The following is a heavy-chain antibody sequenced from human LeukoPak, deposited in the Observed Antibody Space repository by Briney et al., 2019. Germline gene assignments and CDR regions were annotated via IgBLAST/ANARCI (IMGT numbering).Heavy chain of an antibody. J-gene: IGHJ4*02. CDR1: GGSISSYY. V-gene: IGHV4-59*12. CDR2: IYHSGST. Sequence: SETLSLTCTVSGGSISSYYWSWIRQPPGKGLEWIGYIYHSGSTYYNPSLKSRVTISVDRSKNQFSLKLSSVTAADTAVYYCARAQRGYSYGYFDYWGQGTLVTVSS. CDR3: ARAQRGYSYGYFDY. D-gene: IGHD5-18*01.